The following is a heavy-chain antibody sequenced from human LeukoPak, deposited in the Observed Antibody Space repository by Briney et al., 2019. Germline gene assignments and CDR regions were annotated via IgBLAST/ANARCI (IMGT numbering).Heavy chain of an antibody. CDR2: IYYSGST. CDR3: ARLEVAGTYI. J-gene: IGHJ4*02. Sequence: SETLSLTCAVSGYSISSGYYWGWIRQPPGKGLEWIGSIYYSGSTYYNPSLKSRVTISVDTSKNQFSLKLSSVTAADTAVYYCARLEVAGTYIWGQGTLVTVSS. D-gene: IGHD6-19*01. CDR1: GYSISSGYY. V-gene: IGHV4-38-2*01.